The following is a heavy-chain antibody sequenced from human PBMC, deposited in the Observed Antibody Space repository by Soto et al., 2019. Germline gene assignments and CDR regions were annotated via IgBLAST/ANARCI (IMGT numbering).Heavy chain of an antibody. J-gene: IGHJ4*02. Sequence: SVKVSCKASGGTFSSYTISWVRQAPGQGLEWMGRIIPILGIANYAQKFQGRVTITADKSTSTAYMELSSLRSEDTAVYYCARADCSGGSCYPLVFDYWGQGTLVTVSS. V-gene: IGHV1-69*02. CDR3: ARADCSGGSCYPLVFDY. CDR1: GGTFSSYT. CDR2: IIPILGIA. D-gene: IGHD2-15*01.